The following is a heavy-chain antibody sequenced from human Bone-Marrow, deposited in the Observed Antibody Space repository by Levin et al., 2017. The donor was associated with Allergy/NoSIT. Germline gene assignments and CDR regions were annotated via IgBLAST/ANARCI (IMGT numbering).Heavy chain of an antibody. CDR2: INPSGGST. J-gene: IGHJ4*02. V-gene: IGHV1-46*01. D-gene: IGHD6-19*01. CDR3: ARDHAIIAVAGAFDY. CDR1: GYTFTSYY. Sequence: ASVKVSCKASGYTFTSYYMHWVRQAPGQGLEWMGIINPSGGSTSYAQKFQGRVTMTRDTSTSTVYMELSSLRSEDTAVYYCARDHAIIAVAGAFDYWGQGTLVTVSS.